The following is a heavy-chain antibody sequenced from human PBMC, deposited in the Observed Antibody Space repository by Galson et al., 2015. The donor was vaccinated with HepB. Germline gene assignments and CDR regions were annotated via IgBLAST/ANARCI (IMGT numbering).Heavy chain of an antibody. CDR2: ISYSGST. Sequence: ETLSLTCTVSGGSISTYYWSWIRQPPGKGLEWIGYISYSGSTNYDPSLKSRVTISVDTSKNQFSLKLSSVTAADTAVYYCARVNGFFDYWGQGTLVTVSS. J-gene: IGHJ4*02. D-gene: IGHD6-25*01. CDR1: GGSISTYY. CDR3: ARVNGFFDY. V-gene: IGHV4-59*01.